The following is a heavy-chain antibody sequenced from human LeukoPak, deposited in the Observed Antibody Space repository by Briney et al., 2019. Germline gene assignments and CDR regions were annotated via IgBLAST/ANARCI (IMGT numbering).Heavy chain of an antibody. D-gene: IGHD6-13*01. CDR2: INHSGST. Sequence: SETLSLTCAVYGGSFSGYYWSWIREPPGKGLEWIGEINHSGSTNYNPSLKSRLTISLDTSKNQFSLKLSSVTAADTAVYYCARDSPTSYFDYWGQGTLVTVSS. CDR1: GGSFSGYY. CDR3: ARDSPTSYFDY. J-gene: IGHJ4*02. V-gene: IGHV4-34*01.